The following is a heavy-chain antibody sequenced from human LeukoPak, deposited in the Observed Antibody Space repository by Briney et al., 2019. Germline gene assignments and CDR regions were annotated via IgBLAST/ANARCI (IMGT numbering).Heavy chain of an antibody. CDR2: IIPILGIA. V-gene: IGHV1-69*02. Sequence: ASVKVSCKASGGTFSSYTISWVRQAPGQGLEWMGRIIPILGIANYAQKFQGRVTITADKSTSTAYMELSSLRSEDTAVYSCAVQREEWLRLGDWGQGTLVTVYS. CDR3: AVQREEWLRLGD. J-gene: IGHJ4*02. D-gene: IGHD5-12*01. CDR1: GGTFSSYT.